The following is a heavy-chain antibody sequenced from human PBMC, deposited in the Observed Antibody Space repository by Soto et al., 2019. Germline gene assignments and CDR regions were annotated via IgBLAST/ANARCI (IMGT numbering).Heavy chain of an antibody. Sequence: PSETLSLTCAVSGGSISSGGYSWSWIRQPPGKGLEWIGYIYYSGSTYYNPPLKSRVTISVDRSKNQFSLKLSSVTAADTAVYYCARGMTTVTTLDYWGQGTLVTVSS. CDR3: ARGMTTVTTLDY. CDR2: IYYSGST. J-gene: IGHJ4*02. V-gene: IGHV4-30-2*01. D-gene: IGHD4-17*01. CDR1: GGSISSGGYS.